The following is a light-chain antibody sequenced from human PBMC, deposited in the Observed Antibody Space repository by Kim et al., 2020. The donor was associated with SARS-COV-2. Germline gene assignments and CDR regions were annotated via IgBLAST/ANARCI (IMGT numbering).Light chain of an antibody. CDR3: QQYDKLPIT. Sequence: DIQMTQSPSSLSASVGDRVTITCQASQDISNYLNWYQQKPGKAPKLLIYDASNLETGVPSRFSGSGSGTDFTFTISSLQPEDIATYYCQQYDKLPITCGQETRMEIK. V-gene: IGKV1-33*01. CDR2: DAS. CDR1: QDISNY. J-gene: IGKJ5*01.